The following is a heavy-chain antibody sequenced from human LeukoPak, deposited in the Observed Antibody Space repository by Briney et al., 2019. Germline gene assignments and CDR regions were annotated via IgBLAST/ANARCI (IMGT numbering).Heavy chain of an antibody. CDR1: GFTFSSYW. J-gene: IGHJ3*02. CDR3: ARDHDSSGYYYSHSPDAFDI. CDR2: IKQDGSEK. Sequence: GGSLRLSCAASGFTFSSYWMSWVRQAPGKGLEWVANIKQDGSEKYYVDSVKGRFTISRDNAKNSLYLQMNSLRAEDTAVYYCARDHDSSGYYYSHSPDAFDIWGQGTMVTVSS. D-gene: IGHD3-22*01. V-gene: IGHV3-7*01.